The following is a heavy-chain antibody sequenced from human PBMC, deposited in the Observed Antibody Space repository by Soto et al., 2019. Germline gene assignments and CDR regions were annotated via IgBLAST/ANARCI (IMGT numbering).Heavy chain of an antibody. Sequence: QVQLQESGPGLVKPSGTLSLTCGVFGGSISNSNWWTWVRQPPGKGLEWIGEIYHSGSTNYNSSLMSRVTISLDKVNNQFSLTLTSVTAADTAVYYCAHRPIVGAAIWGQGTLVTVSS. CDR1: GGSISNSNW. D-gene: IGHD1-26*01. J-gene: IGHJ4*02. V-gene: IGHV4-4*02. CDR2: IYHSGST. CDR3: AHRPIVGAAI.